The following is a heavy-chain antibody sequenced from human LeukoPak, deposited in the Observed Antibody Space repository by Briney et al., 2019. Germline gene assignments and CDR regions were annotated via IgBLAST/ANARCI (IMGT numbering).Heavy chain of an antibody. CDR3: ARTNQISETAFDI. CDR1: SGSINNYY. CDR2: ILSSGST. D-gene: IGHD1-14*01. Sequence: PSETLSLTCTVSSGSINNYYWSWIRQTPGKGLEWIGYILSSGSTNYNPSVKSRVTISVGTSKNQFSLKLNSVTAADAAVYYCARTNQISETAFDIWGPGSVVIVTS. V-gene: IGHV4-59*01. J-gene: IGHJ3*02.